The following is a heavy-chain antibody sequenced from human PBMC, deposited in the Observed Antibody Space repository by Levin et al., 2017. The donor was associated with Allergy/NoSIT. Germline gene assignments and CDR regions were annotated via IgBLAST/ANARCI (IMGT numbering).Heavy chain of an antibody. CDR1: GGSMSSGGYS. Sequence: KSSETLSLTCAVSGGSMSSGGYSWSWIRQPPEKGLEWIGYIYHSGAAYYSPSLKTRVSISVDRSKYQFSLKLTSVTAADTAVYYCARSKNDYGDPLNWYFDLWGRGTLVTVSS. V-gene: IGHV4-30-2*01. J-gene: IGHJ2*01. CDR3: ARSKNDYGDPLNWYFDL. CDR2: IYHSGAA. D-gene: IGHD4-17*01.